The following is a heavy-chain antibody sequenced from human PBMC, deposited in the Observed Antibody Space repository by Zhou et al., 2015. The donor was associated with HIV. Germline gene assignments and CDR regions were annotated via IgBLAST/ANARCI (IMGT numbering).Heavy chain of an antibody. J-gene: IGHJ4*02. CDR2: INPNSGGT. V-gene: IGHV1-2*02. CDR3: ARGWGTAVAGRGRPRTLDY. CDR1: GGTFSNYG. Sequence: QVQLVQSGAEVKKPGSSVKVSCKASGGTFSNYGVSWVRQAPGQGLEWMGGINPNSGGTNYAQKFQGRVTMTRDTSISTAYMELSRLRSDDTAVYYCARGWGTAVAGRGRPRTLDYWGQGTLVTVSS. D-gene: IGHD6-19*01.